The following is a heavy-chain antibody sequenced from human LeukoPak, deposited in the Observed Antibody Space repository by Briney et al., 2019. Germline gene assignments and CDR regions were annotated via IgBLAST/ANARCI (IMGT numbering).Heavy chain of an antibody. CDR2: ISSSSSYI. CDR1: GFTFSSYS. Sequence: PGGSLRLSCAASGFTFSSYSMNWVRQAPGKGLEWVSSISSSSSYIYYADSVKGRFTISRDNAKNSLYLQMNSLRAEDTAVYYCAKGHSSSWYRDGCDYWGQGTLVTVSS. V-gene: IGHV3-21*04. J-gene: IGHJ4*02. CDR3: AKGHSSSWYRDGCDY. D-gene: IGHD6-13*01.